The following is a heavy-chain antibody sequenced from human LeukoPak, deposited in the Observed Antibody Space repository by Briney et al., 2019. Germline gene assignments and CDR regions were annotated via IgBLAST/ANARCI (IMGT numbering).Heavy chain of an antibody. Sequence: SVKVSCKASGGTFSSYAISWVRQAPGQGLEWMGGIIPIFGTANYAQKFQGRVTITADESTSTTYMELSSLRSEDTAVYYRVRVRRDYDFWSGYYGQPGAAYYYYIDVWGKGTTVTVSS. CDR1: GGTFSSYA. CDR3: VRVRRDYDFWSGYYGQPGAAYYYYIDV. CDR2: IIPIFGTA. D-gene: IGHD3-3*01. J-gene: IGHJ6*03. V-gene: IGHV1-69*13.